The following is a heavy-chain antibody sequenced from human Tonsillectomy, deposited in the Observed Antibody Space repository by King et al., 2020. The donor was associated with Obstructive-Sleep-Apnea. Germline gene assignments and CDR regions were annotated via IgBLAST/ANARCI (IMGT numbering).Heavy chain of an antibody. D-gene: IGHD6-19*01. CDR1: GFSFSSYN. J-gene: IGHJ4*02. Sequence: VQLVESGGGLVKPGESLRISCEASGFSFSSYNMNWVRQAPGKGLEWVSSISGSSNKIYYADSVKGRFTISRDNAKNSVFLQLNSLRAEDTAVYYCARDAFIGVTMWYFDYWGQGALVTVSS. CDR3: ARDAFIGVTMWYFDY. V-gene: IGHV3-21*01. CDR2: ISGSSNKI.